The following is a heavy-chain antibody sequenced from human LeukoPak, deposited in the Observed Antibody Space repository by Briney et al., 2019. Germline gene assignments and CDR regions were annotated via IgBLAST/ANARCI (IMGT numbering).Heavy chain of an antibody. V-gene: IGHV3-23*01. Sequence: GGSLRLSCAASGFTFSSYAMSWVRQAPGKGLEWVSAISGSGGSTYYADSVKGRFTISRDNFKNTLYLQMNSLRAEDTAVYYCAKVGYSYGFNYFDYWGQGTLVTVSS. CDR2: ISGSGGST. D-gene: IGHD5-18*01. J-gene: IGHJ4*02. CDR3: AKVGYSYGFNYFDY. CDR1: GFTFSSYA.